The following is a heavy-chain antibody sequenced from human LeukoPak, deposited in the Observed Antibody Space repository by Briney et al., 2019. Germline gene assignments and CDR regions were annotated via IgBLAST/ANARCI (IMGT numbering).Heavy chain of an antibody. Sequence: GGSLRLSCAASGFTFSSYGIHWVRQVPGKGLEWVAVISYDGSNKYYADSVKGRFTISRDNSKNTLYLQMNSLRLEDTAVYYCARLMGRFCSRTTCYVDYWGQGTLVTVSS. CDR1: GFTFSSYG. V-gene: IGHV3-30*03. CDR3: ARLMGRFCSRTTCYVDY. D-gene: IGHD2-2*01. CDR2: ISYDGSNK. J-gene: IGHJ4*02.